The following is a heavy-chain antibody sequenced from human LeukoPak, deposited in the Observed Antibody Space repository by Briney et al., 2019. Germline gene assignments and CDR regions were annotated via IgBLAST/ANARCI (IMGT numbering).Heavy chain of an antibody. CDR1: GFTFSSYW. J-gene: IGHJ4*02. D-gene: IGHD3/OR15-3a*01. V-gene: IGHV3-7*01. CDR2: IKQDGGEK. Sequence: GGSLRLSCAASGFTFSSYWMNWVRQTPGKGLEWVANIKQDGGEKHYVDSVEGRFTISRDNAKDSLYLQMNSLRAEDTAVYYCARGDWLDYWGQGTLVTVPS. CDR3: ARGDWLDY.